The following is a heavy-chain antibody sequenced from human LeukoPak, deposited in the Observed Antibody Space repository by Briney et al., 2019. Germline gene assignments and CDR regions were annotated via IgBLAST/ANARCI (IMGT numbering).Heavy chain of an antibody. Sequence: ASVKVSCKASGYTFTGYYMHWVRQAPGQGLEWMGWINPNSGGTNYAQKLQGRVTMTTDTSTSTAYMELRSLRSDDTAVYYCARTRSCSSTSCSDFDYWGQGTLVTVSS. CDR2: INPNSGGT. J-gene: IGHJ4*02. CDR3: ARTRSCSSTSCSDFDY. CDR1: GYTFTGYY. D-gene: IGHD2-2*01. V-gene: IGHV1-2*02.